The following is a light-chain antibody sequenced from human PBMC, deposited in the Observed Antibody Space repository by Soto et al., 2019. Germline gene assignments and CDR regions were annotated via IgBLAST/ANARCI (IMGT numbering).Light chain of an antibody. CDR3: QQRSNWPPTWT. CDR2: DAS. V-gene: IGKV3-11*01. CDR1: QSVSSY. J-gene: IGKJ1*01. Sequence: EIVLTQSPATLSLSPGERATLSCRASQSVSSYLAWYQHKPGQAPRLLIYDASKRATGIPARFSGSGSGTDFTLPISRLEPEDFAVYYCQQRSNWPPTWTFGQGTRVEIK.